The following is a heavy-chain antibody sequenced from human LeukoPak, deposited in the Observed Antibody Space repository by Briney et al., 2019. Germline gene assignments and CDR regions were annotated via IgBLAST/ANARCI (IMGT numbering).Heavy chain of an antibody. V-gene: IGHV3-30*03. D-gene: IGHD4-23*01. J-gene: IGHJ3*02. CDR3: ARARPLDYGGPFDI. CDR1: GFTFSSYG. CDR2: ISYDGSNK. Sequence: GGSLRLSCAASGFTFSSYGMHWVRQAPGKGLEWVAVISYDGSNKYYADSVKGRFTISRDNSKNTLYLQMNSLTAEDTAVYYCARARPLDYGGPFDIWGQGTMVTVSS.